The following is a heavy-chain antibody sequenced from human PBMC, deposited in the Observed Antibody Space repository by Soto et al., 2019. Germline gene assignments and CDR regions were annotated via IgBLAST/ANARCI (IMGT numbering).Heavy chain of an antibody. CDR1: GGSSSSSNW. D-gene: IGHD6-6*01. Sequence: LETLSLTCAVSGGSSSSSNWWSWVRQPPGKGLEWIGEIYHSGSTNYNPSLKSRVTISVDKSKNQFSLKLSSVTAADTAVYYCARVEQLVHWAFDYWGQGTLVTVSS. V-gene: IGHV4-4*02. CDR2: IYHSGST. CDR3: ARVEQLVHWAFDY. J-gene: IGHJ4*02.